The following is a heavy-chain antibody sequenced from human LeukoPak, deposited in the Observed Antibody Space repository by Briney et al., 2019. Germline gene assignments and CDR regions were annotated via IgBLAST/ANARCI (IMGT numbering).Heavy chain of an antibody. V-gene: IGHV1-18*01. J-gene: IGHJ4*02. CDR3: ARDLNYVTLGYDILADVGYYFDY. D-gene: IGHD3-9*01. CDR2: ISPHNGNT. CDR1: GYTFTMYG. Sequence: ASVKVSCKASGYTFTMYGISWVRQAPGQGLQWLGWISPHNGNTKYAQDLQGRVSMTTDTSTGTAYLELRSLRSDDTAIYYCARDLNYVTLGYDILADVGYYFDYWGQGSLVTVSS.